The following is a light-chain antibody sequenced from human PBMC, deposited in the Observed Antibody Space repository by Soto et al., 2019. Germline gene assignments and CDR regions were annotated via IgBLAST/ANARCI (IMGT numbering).Light chain of an antibody. CDR3: QQRSNWPPTWT. Sequence: DLQMTQPPSSLSASVGDSVAIACXAIQTVSKFVNWYQQKPGKVPTLLIFTTSTLHSGVPSRFSGSSSGTDFTLTISSLEPEDFAVYYCQQRSNWPPTWTFGQGTKVDIK. V-gene: IGKV1-39*01. J-gene: IGKJ1*01. CDR2: TTS. CDR1: QTVSKF.